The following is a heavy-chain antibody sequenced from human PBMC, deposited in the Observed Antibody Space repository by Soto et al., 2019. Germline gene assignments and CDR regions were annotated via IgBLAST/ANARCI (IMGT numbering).Heavy chain of an antibody. CDR1: GFSLSTSGVG. D-gene: IGHD3-3*01. J-gene: IGHJ5*02. Sequence: SGPTLVNPTQTLTLTCTFSGFSLSTSGVGVGWIRQPPGKALEWLALIYWDDDKRYSPSLKSRLTITKDTSKNQVVLTMTNMDPVDTATYYCAHAHYDFWSGYPTYTWFDPWGQGTLVTVSS. CDR3: AHAHYDFWSGYPTYTWFDP. V-gene: IGHV2-5*02. CDR2: IYWDDDK.